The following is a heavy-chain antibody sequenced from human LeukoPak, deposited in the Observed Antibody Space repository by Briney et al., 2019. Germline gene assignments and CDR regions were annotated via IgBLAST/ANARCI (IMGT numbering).Heavy chain of an antibody. J-gene: IGHJ6*02. CDR3: TKDMDPGGINV. Sequence: GGSLRLSCAASGFTVSSNYMSWVRQAPGKGLEWVSVIYSGGSTYYADSVKGRFTISRDNSKNTLYLQMNYLRPEDTALYFCTKDMDPGGINVWGQGTTVIVSS. CDR1: GFTVSSNY. V-gene: IGHV3-53*05. CDR2: IYSGGST. D-gene: IGHD2-2*03.